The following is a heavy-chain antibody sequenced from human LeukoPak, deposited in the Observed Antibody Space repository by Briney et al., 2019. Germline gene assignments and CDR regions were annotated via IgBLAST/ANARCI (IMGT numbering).Heavy chain of an antibody. J-gene: IGHJ5*02. D-gene: IGHD3-10*01. CDR2: MNPNSGNT. CDR1: GYTFTSYH. Sequence: ASVKVSCKASGYTFTSYHMHWVRQATGQGLEWMGWMNPNSGNTGYAQKFQGRVTMTRNTSISTAYMELSSLRSEDTAVYYCARGFGDWFDPWGQGTLVTVSS. CDR3: ARGFGDWFDP. V-gene: IGHV1-8*01.